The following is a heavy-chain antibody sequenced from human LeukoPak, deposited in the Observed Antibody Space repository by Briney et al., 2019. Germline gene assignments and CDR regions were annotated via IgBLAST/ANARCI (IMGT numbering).Heavy chain of an antibody. CDR1: GFTFSSYG. V-gene: IGHV3-30*18. D-gene: IGHD3-10*01. J-gene: IGHJ1*01. Sequence: GGSLRPSCAASGFTFSSYGMHWVRQAPGKGLEWVAVISYDGSNKYYADSVKGRFAISRDNSKNTLYLQMNSLRTEDTAVYYCAKDAGYYGSGSYLVGYFQHWGQGTLVTVSS. CDR2: ISYDGSNK. CDR3: AKDAGYYGSGSYLVGYFQH.